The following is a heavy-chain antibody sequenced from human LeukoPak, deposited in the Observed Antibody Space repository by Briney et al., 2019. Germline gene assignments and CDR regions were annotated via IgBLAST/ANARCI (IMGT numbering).Heavy chain of an antibody. CDR3: VRGGYSYDYGLGLLDY. V-gene: IGHV4-59*01. CDR1: GGSISSYY. D-gene: IGHD5-18*01. J-gene: IGHJ4*02. CDR2: IYYSGST. Sequence: SETLSLTCTVSGGSISSYYWSWIRQPPGKGLEWIGYIYYSGSTNYNPSLKSRVTISVDTSKNQFSLKLSSVTAADTAVYYCVRGGYSYDYGLGLLDYWGQGSLVTVSS.